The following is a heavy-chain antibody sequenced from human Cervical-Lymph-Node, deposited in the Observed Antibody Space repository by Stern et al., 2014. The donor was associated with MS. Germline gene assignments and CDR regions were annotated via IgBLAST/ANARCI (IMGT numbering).Heavy chain of an antibody. CDR3: ARQDGYNLDY. CDR1: GFTFSYYA. D-gene: IGHD5-24*01. J-gene: IGHJ4*02. CDR2: ITSGSAYL. V-gene: IGHV3-21*01. Sequence: VQLVESGGDLVKPGGSLRLSCEASGFTFSYYAMHWVRQAPGKGLEWVSSITSGSAYLYYADSVKGRFTISRDNAKNSLYLQMNSLRAEDTAVYYCARQDGYNLDYWGRGTLVTVSS.